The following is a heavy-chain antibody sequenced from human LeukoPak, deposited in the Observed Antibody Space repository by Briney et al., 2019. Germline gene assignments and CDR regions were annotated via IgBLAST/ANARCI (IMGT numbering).Heavy chain of an antibody. D-gene: IGHD5-24*01. CDR2: IYYSGST. CDR3: ARESLTWLQSRTSWFDP. J-gene: IGHJ5*02. V-gene: IGHV4-39*07. CDR1: GGSLSSSTYF. Sequence: SETLSLTCTVSGGSLSSSTYFWGWLRQPPGTGLEWLGTIYYSGSTYYNPSLKSRLTISVDSSNNQFSLRLSSVTGADTAVYYCARESLTWLQSRTSWFDPWGQGTLVTVSS.